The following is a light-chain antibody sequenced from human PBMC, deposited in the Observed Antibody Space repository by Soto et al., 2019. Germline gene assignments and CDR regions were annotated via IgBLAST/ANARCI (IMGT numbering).Light chain of an antibody. Sequence: DIQMTQSPSTRSASVGERVTITCRASQSISNWLAWYQHKHGKAPKLLIYDASSLESGVPSRFSGSGSGTEFTLTISSLQPDDFATYYCQQYNSYWGTFGQGTKVDIK. CDR2: DAS. CDR1: QSISNW. V-gene: IGKV1-5*01. J-gene: IGKJ1*01. CDR3: QQYNSYWGT.